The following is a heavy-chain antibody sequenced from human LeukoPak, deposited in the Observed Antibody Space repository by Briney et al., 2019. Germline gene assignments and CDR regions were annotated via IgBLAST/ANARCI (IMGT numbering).Heavy chain of an antibody. D-gene: IGHD3-10*01. CDR1: GFTFSSYS. CDR2: ISSSSSYI. V-gene: IGHV3-21*01. Sequence: GGSLRLSCAASGFTFSSYSINWVRQAPGKGLEWVSSISSSSSYIYYADSVKGRFTISRDNAKNSLYLQMNSLRAEDTAVYYCARDINYYGSGSYYQNLDYWGQGTLVTVSS. J-gene: IGHJ4*02. CDR3: ARDINYYGSGSYYQNLDY.